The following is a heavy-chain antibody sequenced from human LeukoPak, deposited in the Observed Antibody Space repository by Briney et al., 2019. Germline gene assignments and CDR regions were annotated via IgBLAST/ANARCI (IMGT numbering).Heavy chain of an antibody. Sequence: GASVKVSCKASGFTFTSSAVQWVRQARGQRLEWIGWIVVGSGNTNYAQKFQERVTITRDMSTSTAYMELSSLRSEDTAVYYCAADGPDYGSGSYLAYWGQGPLVTVSS. CDR1: GFTFTSSA. CDR3: AADGPDYGSGSYLAY. D-gene: IGHD3-10*01. V-gene: IGHV1-58*01. J-gene: IGHJ4*02. CDR2: IVVGSGNT.